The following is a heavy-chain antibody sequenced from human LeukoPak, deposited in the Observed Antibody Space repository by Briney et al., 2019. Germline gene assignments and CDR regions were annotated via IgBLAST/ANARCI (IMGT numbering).Heavy chain of an antibody. J-gene: IGHJ4*02. CDR3: ESPPHCGGDCYGELGY. D-gene: IGHD2-21*02. Sequence: QPGGSLRLSCAASGFTVSSNYMSWVRQAPGKGLEWVSVIYSGGSTYYADSVKGRFTISRDNSKNTLYLQMNSLRAEDTAVYYCESPPHCGGDCYGELGYWGQGTLVTVSS. CDR2: IYSGGST. V-gene: IGHV3-53*01. CDR1: GFTVSSNY.